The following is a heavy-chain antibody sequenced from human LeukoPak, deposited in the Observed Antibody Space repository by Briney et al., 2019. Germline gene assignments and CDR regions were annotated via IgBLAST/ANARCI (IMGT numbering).Heavy chain of an antibody. J-gene: IGHJ6*03. V-gene: IGHV3-21*01. D-gene: IGHD6-6*01. Sequence: GGSLRLSCAASGFTFSSYSMNWVRQAPGKGLEWVSSISSSSSYIYYADSVKGRFTISRDNAKSSLYLQMNSLRAEDTAVYYCARDWREYSSSSPYYYYYMDVWGKGTTVTVSS. CDR3: ARDWREYSSSSPYYYYYMDV. CDR2: ISSSSSYI. CDR1: GFTFSSYS.